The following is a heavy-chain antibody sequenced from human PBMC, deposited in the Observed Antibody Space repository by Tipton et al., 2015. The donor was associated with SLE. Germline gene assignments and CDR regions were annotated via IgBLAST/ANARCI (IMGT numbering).Heavy chain of an antibody. V-gene: IGHV4-61*01. Sequence: TLSLICTVSGDSISSGRHYWSWIRQPPGKGLEWIGDISYSGSTNYSPSLKSRVTISVDTSKNQFSLKLTSVTAADTAVYFCAREWADDAFDIWGRGTRVTVSS. J-gene: IGHJ3*02. CDR2: ISYSGST. CDR3: AREWADDAFDI. CDR1: GDSISSGRHY.